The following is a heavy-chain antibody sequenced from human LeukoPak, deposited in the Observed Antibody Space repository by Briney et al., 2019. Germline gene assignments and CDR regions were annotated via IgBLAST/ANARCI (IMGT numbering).Heavy chain of an antibody. D-gene: IGHD1-26*01. J-gene: IGHJ4*02. CDR2: IKRDGSEK. V-gene: IGHV3-7*01. Sequence: GGSLRLSCAVPRFIFSNSWMNWVRQAPGKGLEWVANIKRDGSEKYYVDSVKGRFTISRDNAKNSLSLQMNSLRAEDTAVYYCASSLSGTSNYWGPGTLVTVSS. CDR3: ASSLSGTSNY. CDR1: RFIFSNSW.